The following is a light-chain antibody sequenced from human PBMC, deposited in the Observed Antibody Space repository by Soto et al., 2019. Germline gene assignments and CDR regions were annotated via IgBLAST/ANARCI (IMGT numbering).Light chain of an antibody. CDR1: SSDVGGYNY. J-gene: IGLJ1*01. CDR3: SSYTSSSTYV. CDR2: DVS. Sequence: QSVLTQPASVSGSPGQSIAIPCTGTSSDVGGYNYVSWYQQHPGKAPKLMVYDVSNRPLGVSNRFSGSKSGNTASLTTSGLQAEDEADYYCSSYTSSSTYVLGTGTKVTVL. V-gene: IGLV2-14*01.